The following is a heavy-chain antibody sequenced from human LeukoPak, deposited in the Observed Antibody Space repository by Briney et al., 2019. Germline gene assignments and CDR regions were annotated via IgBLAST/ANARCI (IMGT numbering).Heavy chain of an antibody. V-gene: IGHV3-7*05. J-gene: IGHJ4*02. CDR3: ARGSGYDRGFDY. CDR1: GFTFSSYW. CDR2: IKQDGSEK. Sequence: GGSLRLSCAASGFTFSSYWMSWVRQAPGKGLEWVAHIKQDGSEKYYVDSVQGRFTISRDNAKNSLYLQMNSLRAEDTAVYYCARGSGYDRGFDYWGQGTLVTVPS. D-gene: IGHD5-12*01.